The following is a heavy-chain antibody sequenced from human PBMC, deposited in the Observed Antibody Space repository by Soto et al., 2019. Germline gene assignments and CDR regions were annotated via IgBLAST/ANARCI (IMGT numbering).Heavy chain of an antibody. CDR3: ARIRGLGEVSPYFDR. J-gene: IGHJ4*02. CDR2: ISYNGNT. Sequence: QVQLQESGPGLVKPSETLTLTCTVSRCSISNYFWTWIRQPQGRGLEWIGYISYNGNTNYNASLKSRLTLSADASTTQFSMRLSSVTAAETADYYCARIRGLGEVSPYFDRWGEGALVTVSS. V-gene: IGHV4-59*01. D-gene: IGHD3-16*02. CDR1: RCSISNYF.